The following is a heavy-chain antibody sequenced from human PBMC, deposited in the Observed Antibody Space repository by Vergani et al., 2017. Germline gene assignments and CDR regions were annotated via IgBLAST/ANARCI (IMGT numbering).Heavy chain of an antibody. D-gene: IGHD3-16*01. CDR2: LSSSSSYI. CDR3: ARDISLVMGENAFDI. J-gene: IGHJ3*02. CDR1: GFTFSSYS. Sequence: EVQLVESGGGLGKPGGSLRLSCAASGFTFSSYSMNWVRQAPGKGLEWVSSLSSSSSYIYYADAVKGRFTIARDHAKNSLYLQMNSLRAEYTAVYYCARDISLVMGENAFDIWGQGTMVTVSS. V-gene: IGHV3-21*01.